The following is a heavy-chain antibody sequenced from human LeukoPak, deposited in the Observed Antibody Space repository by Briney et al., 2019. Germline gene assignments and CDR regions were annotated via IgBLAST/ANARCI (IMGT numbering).Heavy chain of an antibody. CDR3: ARDFYDGFALDY. CDR1: GFTFSSYW. CDR2: INSDGSST. V-gene: IGHV3-74*01. Sequence: GGSLRLSCAASGFTFSSYWMHWVRQAPGKGLVWVSRINSDGSSTSYADSVKGRFTISRDNARNSLYLQMDNLRAEDTGVYYCARDFYDGFALDYWGQGTLVTVSS. D-gene: IGHD2/OR15-2a*01. J-gene: IGHJ4*02.